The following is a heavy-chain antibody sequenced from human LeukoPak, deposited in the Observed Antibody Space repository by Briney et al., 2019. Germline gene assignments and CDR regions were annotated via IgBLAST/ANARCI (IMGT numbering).Heavy chain of an antibody. CDR2: ISWDGGST. CDR3: ARGPYSSSWYYYYMDV. V-gene: IGHV3-43*01. J-gene: IGHJ6*03. CDR1: GFTFDDYT. Sequence: GGSLRLSCAASGFTFDDYTMHWVRQAPGKGLEWVSLISWDGGSTYYADSVKGRFTISRDNSKNSLYLQMNSLRAEDTAVYYCARGPYSSSWYYYYMDVWGKGTTVTVSS. D-gene: IGHD6-13*01.